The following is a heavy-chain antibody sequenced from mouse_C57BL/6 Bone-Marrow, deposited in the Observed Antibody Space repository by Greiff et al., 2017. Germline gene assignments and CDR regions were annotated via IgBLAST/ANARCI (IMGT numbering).Heavy chain of an antibody. Sequence: QVQLQQSGPGLVQPSQSLSITCTVSGFSLTGYGLHWVRQSPGKGLEWLGVIWSGGSTDYNAAFISRLSISKDNSKSQVFFKMNSLQADDTAIYYCARSPYDYAWFAYWGQGTLVTVSA. CDR1: GFSLTGYG. CDR2: IWSGGST. D-gene: IGHD2-4*01. V-gene: IGHV2-2*01. CDR3: ARSPYDYAWFAY. J-gene: IGHJ3*01.